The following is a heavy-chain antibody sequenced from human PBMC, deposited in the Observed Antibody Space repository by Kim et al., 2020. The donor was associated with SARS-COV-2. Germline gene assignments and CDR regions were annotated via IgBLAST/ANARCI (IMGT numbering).Heavy chain of an antibody. CDR3: ARAFHGRVVPAAFNNWFDP. CDR2: ISAYNGNT. CDR1: GYTFTSYG. J-gene: IGHJ5*02. V-gene: IGHV1-18*04. D-gene: IGHD2-2*01. Sequence: ASVKVSCKASGYTFTSYGISWVRQAPGQGLEWMGWISAYNGNTNYAQKLQGRVTMTTDTSTSTAYMELRSLRSDDTAVYYCARAFHGRVVPAAFNNWFDPWGQGTLVTVSS.